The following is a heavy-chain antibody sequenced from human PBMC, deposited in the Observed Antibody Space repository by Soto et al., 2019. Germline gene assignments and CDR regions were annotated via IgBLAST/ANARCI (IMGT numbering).Heavy chain of an antibody. D-gene: IGHD2-15*01. Sequence: EVQLVESGGGLVQTGESLKLSCAASGFTFRGSAMHWVRQASGKGLEWVGRIRTKANSYATAYAASVQGRFTISRDDSKSTAYLQMNSLKTEDTAVYYCTGSLLAYCSGGKCHTDYYYYGMDVWGPGTAVTVSS. CDR2: IRTKANSYAT. CDR1: GFTFRGSA. V-gene: IGHV3-73*02. J-gene: IGHJ6*02. CDR3: TGSLLAYCSGGKCHTDYYYYGMDV.